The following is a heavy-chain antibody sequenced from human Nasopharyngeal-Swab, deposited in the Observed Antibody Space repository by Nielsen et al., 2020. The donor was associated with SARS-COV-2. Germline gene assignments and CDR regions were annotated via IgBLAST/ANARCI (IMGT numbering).Heavy chain of an antibody. CDR3: AREGRDGFDY. V-gene: IGHV3-7*01. CDR2: IKQDGSEM. Sequence: GESRKSSCAASGFIFSNYWMTWVRQAPGKGLEWVANIKQDGSEMYYVDSVKGRFTISRDNAKNSLYLQMNSLRVEDTAVYNCAREGRDGFDYWGQGTLVTVSS. D-gene: IGHD5-24*01. J-gene: IGHJ4*02. CDR1: GFIFSNYW.